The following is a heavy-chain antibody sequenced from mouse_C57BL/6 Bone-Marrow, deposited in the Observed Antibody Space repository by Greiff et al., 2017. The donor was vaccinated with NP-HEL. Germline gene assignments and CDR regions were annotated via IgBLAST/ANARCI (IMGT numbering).Heavy chain of an antibody. D-gene: IGHD1-1*01. CDR3: ARRYYYGSSYDYFDY. CDR1: GYSFTGYY. V-gene: IGHV1-42*01. CDR2: INPSTGGT. Sequence: EVQLQESGPELVKPGASVKISCKASGYSFTGYYMNWVKQSPEKSLEWIGAINPSTGGTTYNQKFKAKATLTVDKSSSTAYMQLKSLTSEDSAVYYCARRYYYGSSYDYFDYWGQGTTLTVSS. J-gene: IGHJ2*01.